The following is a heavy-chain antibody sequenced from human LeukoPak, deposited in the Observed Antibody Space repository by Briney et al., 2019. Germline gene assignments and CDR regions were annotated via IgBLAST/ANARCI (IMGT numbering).Heavy chain of an antibody. CDR2: ISYDGSNK. CDR3: ARDAPLDRSNYDFGVDI. D-gene: IGHD3-3*01. CDR1: GFTFSSYA. V-gene: IGHV3-30-3*01. Sequence: GGSLRLSCAASGFTFSSYAMHWVRQAPGKGLEWVAVISYDGSNKYYADSVKGRFTISRDNSKNTLYLQMNSLRAEDTAVYYCARDAPLDRSNYDFGVDIWGQGTMVTVSS. J-gene: IGHJ3*02.